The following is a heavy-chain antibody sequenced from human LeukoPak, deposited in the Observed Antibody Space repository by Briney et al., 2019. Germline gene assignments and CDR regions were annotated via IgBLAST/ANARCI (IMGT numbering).Heavy chain of an antibody. CDR2: IYSGGST. CDR1: GFTVSSNY. CDR3: ARESGTVAAYFDY. V-gene: IGHV3-53*01. D-gene: IGHD6-19*01. Sequence: GGSLRLSCAASGFTVSSNYMSWVRQALGKGLEWVSVIYSGGSTYYADSVKGRFTISRDNSKNTLYLQMNSLRAEDTAVYYCARESGTVAAYFDYWGQGTLVTVSS. J-gene: IGHJ4*02.